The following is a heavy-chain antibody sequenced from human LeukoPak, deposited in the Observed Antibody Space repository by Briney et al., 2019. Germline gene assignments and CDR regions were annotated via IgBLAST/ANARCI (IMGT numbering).Heavy chain of an antibody. CDR1: GFTVSSNY. CDR2: IKGDGSST. CDR3: ARDRTLDY. V-gene: IGHV3-74*01. Sequence: PGGSLRLSCAASGFTVSSNYMSWVRQAPGKGLVWVSLIKGDGSSTTYADSVEGRFTISIDSAKGTLYLQMNSLRAEDTAVYYCARDRTLDYWGRGTLVTVSS. J-gene: IGHJ4*02.